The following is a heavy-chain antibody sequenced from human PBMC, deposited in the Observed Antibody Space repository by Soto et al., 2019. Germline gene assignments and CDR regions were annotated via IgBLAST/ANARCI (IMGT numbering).Heavy chain of an antibody. V-gene: IGHV5-10-1*01. CDR2: IDPSDSQT. CDR1: GYSFAGYW. CDR3: ARQIYDSDTGPNFQYYFDS. J-gene: IGHJ4*02. Sequence: PGESLKISCKGSGYSFAGYWITWVRQKPGKGLEWMGRIDPSDSQTYYSPSFRGHVTIAATKSITTVFLQWSSLSASATAMYYCARQIYDSDTGPNFQYYFDSWGQGTPVTVSS. D-gene: IGHD3-22*01.